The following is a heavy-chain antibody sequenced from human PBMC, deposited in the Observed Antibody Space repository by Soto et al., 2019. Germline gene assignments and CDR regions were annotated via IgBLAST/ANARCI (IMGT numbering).Heavy chain of an antibody. J-gene: IGHJ6*02. CDR2: IIPIFGTA. D-gene: IGHD3-3*01. V-gene: IGHV1-69*13. Sequence: ASVKVSCKASGGTFSSYAISWVRQAPGQGLEWMGGIIPIFGTANYAQKFQGRVTITADESTSTAYMELSSLRSEDTAVYYCARVTYYDFWSGYYKGHYYYYGMDVWGQGTTVTVSS. CDR3: ARVTYYDFWSGYYKGHYYYYGMDV. CDR1: GGTFSSYA.